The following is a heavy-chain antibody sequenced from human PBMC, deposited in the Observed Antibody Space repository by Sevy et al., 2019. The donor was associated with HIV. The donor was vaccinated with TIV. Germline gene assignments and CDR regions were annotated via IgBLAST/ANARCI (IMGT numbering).Heavy chain of an antibody. Sequence: GESLKISCKGSGYTFTDYWVGWVRQMPGKGLEWMGIIYPGDSDTTYSPSFQGQVTISADKSLSTAYLRWSSLKASDTAMYYCARGASGTLPSYYYYTLNIWGQGTTVTVSS. CDR1: GYTFTDYW. V-gene: IGHV5-51*01. CDR3: ARGASGTLPSYYYYTLNI. J-gene: IGHJ6*02. D-gene: IGHD1-1*01. CDR2: IYPGDSDT.